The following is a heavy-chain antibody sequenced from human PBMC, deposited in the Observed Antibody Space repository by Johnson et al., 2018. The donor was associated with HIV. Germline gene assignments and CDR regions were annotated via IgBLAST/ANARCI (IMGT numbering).Heavy chain of an antibody. D-gene: IGHD6-13*01. Sequence: QVQLVESGGGVVQPGGSLRLSCAASGFTFSSYGMHWVRQAPGKGLEWVAFIRYDGSNKYYADSVKGRFTIYGDNSKNTLSLQMNSLRSEDTAVYYCASRGREIVAAGILGAFDIWGQWTMVTVSS. CDR3: ASRGREIVAAGILGAFDI. V-gene: IGHV3-30*02. CDR1: GFTFSSYG. J-gene: IGHJ3*02. CDR2: IRYDGSNK.